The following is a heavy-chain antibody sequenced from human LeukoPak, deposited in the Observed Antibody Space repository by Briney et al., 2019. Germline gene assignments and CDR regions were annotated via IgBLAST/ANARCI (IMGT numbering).Heavy chain of an antibody. CDR3: AGTITMVRGVITAYYYYYYMDV. J-gene: IGHJ6*03. D-gene: IGHD3-10*01. CDR2: ISGSGDTI. V-gene: IGHV3-11*01. CDR1: GFTFSDYY. Sequence: GGSLRLSCAASGFTFSDYYMNWIRQAPGKGLEWVSYISGSGDTIYYADSVKGRFTISRDNAKNSLYLQMNSLRAEDTAVYYCAGTITMVRGVITAYYYYYYMDVWGKGTTVTVSS.